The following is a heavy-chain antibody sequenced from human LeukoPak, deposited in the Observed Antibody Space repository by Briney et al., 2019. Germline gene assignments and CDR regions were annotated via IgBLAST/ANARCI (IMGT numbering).Heavy chain of an antibody. D-gene: IGHD2-2*01. CDR2: ITHSGST. J-gene: IGHJ4*02. CDR1: GGSFSSYY. V-gene: IGHV4-34*01. CDR3: ARGRVRSSTSCYAY. Sequence: SETLSLTCAVYGGSFSSYYWSWILQPPGKGLVWSGEITHSGSTNYNPSLKSRVTISVDTSKNQFSLKLSSVTAADTAVYYCARGRVRSSTSCYAYWGQGTLVTVSS.